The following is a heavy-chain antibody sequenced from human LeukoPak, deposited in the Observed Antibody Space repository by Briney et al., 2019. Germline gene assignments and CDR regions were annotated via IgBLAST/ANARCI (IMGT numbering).Heavy chain of an antibody. J-gene: IGHJ2*01. CDR3: ARPGRYYDFWSGYFDYWYFDL. CDR2: INDDGKYI. CDR1: GFTFSRYS. Sequence: GSLRLSCAASGFTFSRYSMNWVRQAPGKGLGWVSSINDDGKYIYYADSVKGRFSISRDNAKNSLYLQMNSLRAEDTAVYYCARPGRYYDFWSGYFDYWYFDLWGRGTLVTVSS. V-gene: IGHV3-21*01. D-gene: IGHD3-3*01.